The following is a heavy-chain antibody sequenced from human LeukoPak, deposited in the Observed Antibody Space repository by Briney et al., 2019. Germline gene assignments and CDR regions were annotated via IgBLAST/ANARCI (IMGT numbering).Heavy chain of an antibody. CDR3: ARVSCSSTSCPPSY. CDR1: GFTFSDYY. Sequence: PGGSLRLSCAASGFTFSDYYMSWIRQAPGKGLEWVSYISSSGSTIYYADSVKGRFTISRDHAKNSLYLQMNSLRAEDTAVYYCARVSCSSTSCPPSYWGQGTLVTVSS. V-gene: IGHV3-11*04. CDR2: ISSSGSTI. D-gene: IGHD2-2*01. J-gene: IGHJ4*02.